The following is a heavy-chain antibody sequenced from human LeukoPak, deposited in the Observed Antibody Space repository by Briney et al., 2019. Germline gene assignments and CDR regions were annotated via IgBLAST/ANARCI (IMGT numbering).Heavy chain of an antibody. D-gene: IGHD3-3*01. V-gene: IGHV1-18*04. CDR1: GYTFTGYY. CDR3: ARETIFGVVIVDY. CDR2: ISAYNGNT. Sequence: GASVKVSCKASGYTFTGYYMHWVRQAPGQGLEWMGWISAYNGNTNYAQKLQGRVTMTTDTSTSTAYMELRSLRSDDTAVYYCARETIFGVVIVDYWGQGTLVTVSS. J-gene: IGHJ4*02.